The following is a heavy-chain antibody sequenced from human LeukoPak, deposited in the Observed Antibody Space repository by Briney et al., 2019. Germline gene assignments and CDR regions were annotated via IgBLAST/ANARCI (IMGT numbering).Heavy chain of an antibody. V-gene: IGHV3-9*01. CDR1: GFTFDDYA. D-gene: IGHD3-10*01. Sequence: GGSLRLSCAASGFTFDDYAMPWVRQAPGKGLEWVSGISWNSGSIGYADSVKGRFTISRDNAKNSLYLQMNSLRAEDTALYYCAKDIGYYGSGSYYGPHGMDVWGQGTTVTVSS. J-gene: IGHJ6*02. CDR3: AKDIGYYGSGSYYGPHGMDV. CDR2: ISWNSGSI.